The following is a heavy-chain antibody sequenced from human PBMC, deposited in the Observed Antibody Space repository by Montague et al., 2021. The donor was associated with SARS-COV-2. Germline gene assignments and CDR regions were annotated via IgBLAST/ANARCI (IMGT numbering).Heavy chain of an antibody. D-gene: IGHD1-26*01. Sequence: CAISGDSVSSNSATCNWIRQTPSRGLEWLGRTHYRSRWSNDYAVSVRSRIIINPDTSTNQFSLQLSSVTPEDTAVYFCARERWAVGVSFDYWGQGTLVTVSS. CDR2: THYRSRWSN. CDR1: GDSVSSNSAT. J-gene: IGHJ4*02. V-gene: IGHV6-1*01. CDR3: ARERWAVGVSFDY.